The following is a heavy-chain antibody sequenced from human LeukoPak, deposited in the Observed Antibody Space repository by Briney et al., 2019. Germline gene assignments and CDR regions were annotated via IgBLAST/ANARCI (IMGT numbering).Heavy chain of an antibody. CDR2: ISYDGSNK. Sequence: GRSLRLSCAASGFTFSSYAMHWVRQAPGKGLEWVAVISYDGSNKYYADSVKGRFTISRDNSKNTLYLQMNSLRAEDTALYYCARDGIRFYYYGMDVWGQGTTVTVSS. D-gene: IGHD1-26*01. CDR3: ARDGIRFYYYGMDV. CDR1: GFTFSSYA. J-gene: IGHJ6*02. V-gene: IGHV3-30*04.